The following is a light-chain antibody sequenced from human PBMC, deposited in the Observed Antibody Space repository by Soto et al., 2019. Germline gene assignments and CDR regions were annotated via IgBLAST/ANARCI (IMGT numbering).Light chain of an antibody. CDR3: CSYAGTYTYV. CDR1: SSDVGAYNY. Sequence: QSALTQPRSVSGSPGQSVTISCTGTSSDVGAYNYDSWYQQHPGKAPKLMIYDVNKRPSGVPDRFSGSKSGNTASLTISGLQSEDEADYFCCSYAGTYTYVFATGTKVTVL. V-gene: IGLV2-11*01. J-gene: IGLJ1*01. CDR2: DVN.